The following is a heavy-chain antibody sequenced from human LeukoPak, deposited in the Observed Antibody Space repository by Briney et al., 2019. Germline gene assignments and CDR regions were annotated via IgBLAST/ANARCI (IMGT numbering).Heavy chain of an antibody. V-gene: IGHV1-2*02. CDR2: INPNSGGT. CDR1: GYTFTGYS. Sequence: GASVKVSCKASGYTFTGYSMHWVRQAPGQGLEWMGWINPNSGGTDYAQKFQGRVTMTRDTSISTAYIELSRLRSDDTAVYYCASGLGSSSWYRSRYYFDYWGQGTLVTVSS. J-gene: IGHJ4*02. CDR3: ASGLGSSSWYRSRYYFDY. D-gene: IGHD6-13*01.